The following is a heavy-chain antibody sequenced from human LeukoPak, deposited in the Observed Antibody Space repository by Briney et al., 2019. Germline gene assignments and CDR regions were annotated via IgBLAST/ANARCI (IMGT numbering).Heavy chain of an antibody. CDR1: GGSFSGYY. J-gene: IGHJ5*02. D-gene: IGHD2-8*01. CDR2: INHSGST. CDR3: ARVRPKWSPNHNWFDP. V-gene: IGHV4-34*01. Sequence: PSETLSLTCAVYGGSFSGYYWSWIRQPPGKGLEWIGEINHSGSTNYNPSLKSRVTISVDTSKNRFSLKLSSVTAADTAVYYCARVRPKWSPNHNWFDPWGQGTLVTVSS.